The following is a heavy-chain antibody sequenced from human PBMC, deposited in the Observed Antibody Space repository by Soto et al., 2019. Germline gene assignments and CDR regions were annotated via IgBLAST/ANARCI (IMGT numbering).Heavy chain of an antibody. CDR2: IYYSGST. J-gene: IGHJ4*02. CDR1: GGSISSYY. D-gene: IGHD6-13*01. Sequence: PSETLSLTCTVSGGSISSYYWIWIRQPPGKGLEWIGYIYYSGSTNYNPSLKSRVTISVDTSKNQFSLKLSSVTAADTAVYYCARTTSDLYSSSWYFDYWVQGTLVTVSS. V-gene: IGHV4-59*01. CDR3: ARTTSDLYSSSWYFDY.